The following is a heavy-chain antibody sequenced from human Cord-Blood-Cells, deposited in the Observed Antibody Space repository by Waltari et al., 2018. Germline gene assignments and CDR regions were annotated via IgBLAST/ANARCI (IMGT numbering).Heavy chain of an antibody. CDR3: ARQRGSSSYYYYGMDV. J-gene: IGHJ6*02. Sequence: QVQLQESGPGLVKPSETLSLTCTVSGYSISSGYYWGWIRQPPGKGLEWIGSIYHSGRTYYNPSLKSRVTISVDTSKNQFSLKLSSVTAADTAVYYCARQRGSSSYYYYGMDVWGQGTTVTVSS. CDR2: IYHSGRT. CDR1: GYSISSGYY. D-gene: IGHD6-6*01. V-gene: IGHV4-38-2*02.